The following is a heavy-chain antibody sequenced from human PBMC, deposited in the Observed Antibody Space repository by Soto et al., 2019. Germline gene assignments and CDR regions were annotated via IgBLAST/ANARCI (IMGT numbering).Heavy chain of an antibody. Sequence: PSETLSLTCPVSGGSISSYYWNWIRQPPGKGLEWIGYLYYSGSTNYSPSLKSRVTMSVDTSNNQFSLKLNSVTAADTAVYYCARMTCSVGSCYSSYYYGMDVWGQGTTVTVSS. CDR3: ARMTCSVGSCYSSYYYGMDV. V-gene: IGHV4-59*01. D-gene: IGHD2-15*01. CDR2: LYYSGST. J-gene: IGHJ6*02. CDR1: GGSISSYY.